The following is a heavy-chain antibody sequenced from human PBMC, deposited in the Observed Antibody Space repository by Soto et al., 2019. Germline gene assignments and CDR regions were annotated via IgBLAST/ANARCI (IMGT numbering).Heavy chain of an antibody. V-gene: IGHV4-4*02. CDR3: AREYSSSWYGYYYYGMDV. Sequence: TSETLSLTCAVYGGSISSSNWWSWVRQPPGKGLEWIGEIYHSGSTNYNPSLKSRVTISVDKSKNQFSLKLSSVTAADTAVYYCAREYSSSWYGYYYYGMDVWGQGTTVTVSS. J-gene: IGHJ6*02. D-gene: IGHD6-13*01. CDR2: IYHSGST. CDR1: GGSISSSNW.